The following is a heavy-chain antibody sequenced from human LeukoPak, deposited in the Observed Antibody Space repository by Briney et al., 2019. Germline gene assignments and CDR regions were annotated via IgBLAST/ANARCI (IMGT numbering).Heavy chain of an antibody. Sequence: SKTLSLTCTVSGGSVSSGSYYWSWIRQPPGKGLEWIGEINHSGSTNYNPSLKSRVTISVDTSKNQFSLKLSSVTAADTAVYYCARVGYCSSTSCYEFDYWGQGTLVTVSS. CDR2: INHSGST. CDR1: GGSVSSGSYY. D-gene: IGHD2-2*03. J-gene: IGHJ4*02. CDR3: ARVGYCSSTSCYEFDY. V-gene: IGHV4-39*07.